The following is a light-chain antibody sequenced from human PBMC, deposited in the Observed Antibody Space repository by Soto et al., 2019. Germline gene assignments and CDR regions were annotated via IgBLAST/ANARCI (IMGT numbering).Light chain of an antibody. CDR3: QSYDSSMNRV. CDR2: GDN. CDR1: SSNIGARYD. V-gene: IGLV1-40*01. J-gene: IGLJ1*01. Sequence: QLVLTQPPSVSGAPGQRITISCTGSSSNIGARYDVHWYRQLPGAAPKLLLFGDNNRPSGVPDRFSGSKSGTSASLAITGLQADDEADYYCQSYDSSMNRVFGTGTKLTVL.